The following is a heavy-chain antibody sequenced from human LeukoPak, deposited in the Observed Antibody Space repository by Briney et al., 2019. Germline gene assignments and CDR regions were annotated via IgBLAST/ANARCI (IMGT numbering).Heavy chain of an antibody. Sequence: ASVKVSCKASGYTFTSYAMHWVRQAPGQRLEWMGWINAGNGNTKYSQKFQGRVTITRDTSASTAYMELSSLRSEDMAVYYCARSDIVVVPGGNWFDPWGQGTLVTVSS. D-gene: IGHD2-2*01. CDR3: ARSDIVVVPGGNWFDP. J-gene: IGHJ5*02. CDR2: INAGNGNT. V-gene: IGHV1-3*01. CDR1: GYTFTSYA.